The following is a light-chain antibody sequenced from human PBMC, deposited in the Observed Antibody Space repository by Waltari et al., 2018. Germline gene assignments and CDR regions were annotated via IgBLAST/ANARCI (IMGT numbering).Light chain of an antibody. CDR2: WAS. Sequence: DLVMTQSPDPPAVSLAASATISCMPTQSVFHRANSKNYLALYQQKPGQPPKVLLYWASTRKSGVPDRFSGSGSGADINLTISTLQAEDVAIYYYQQYYIIPYTFGQGTKLEIK. V-gene: IGKV4-1*01. J-gene: IGKJ2*01. CDR3: QQYYIIPYT. CDR1: QSVFHRANSKNY.